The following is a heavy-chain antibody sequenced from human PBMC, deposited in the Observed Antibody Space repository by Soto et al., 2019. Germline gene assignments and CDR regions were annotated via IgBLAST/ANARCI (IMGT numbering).Heavy chain of an antibody. CDR2: MFYGVST. Sequence: SETLSITCTVSGSSINRSGYYWGWIRQPPGKGLEWIGSMFYGVSTYYNPSLKSRVTVSVDTSKNQFSLNLRSVTAADTAVYYCARLPSRHLVDYWGQGTLVTVSS. CDR1: GSSINRSGYY. D-gene: IGHD3-3*02. J-gene: IGHJ4*02. V-gene: IGHV4-39*01. CDR3: ARLPSRHLVDY.